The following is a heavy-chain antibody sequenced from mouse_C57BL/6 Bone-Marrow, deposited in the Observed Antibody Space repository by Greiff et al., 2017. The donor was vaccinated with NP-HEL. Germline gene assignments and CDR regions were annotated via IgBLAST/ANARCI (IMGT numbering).Heavy chain of an antibody. J-gene: IGHJ2*01. Sequence: QVHVKQSGAELVKPGASVKMSCKASGYTFTSYWITWVKQRPGQGLEWIGDIYPGSGSTNYNEKFKSKATLTVDTSSSTAYMQLSSLTSEDSAVYYCRLTGTNYWGQGTTLTVSS. CDR3: RLTGTNY. CDR2: IYPGSGST. D-gene: IGHD4-1*01. V-gene: IGHV1-55*01. CDR1: GYTFTSYW.